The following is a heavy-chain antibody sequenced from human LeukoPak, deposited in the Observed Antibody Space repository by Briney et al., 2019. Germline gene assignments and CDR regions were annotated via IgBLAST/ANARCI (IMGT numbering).Heavy chain of an antibody. CDR2: ISAYNGNT. Sequence: ASVKVSCKASGYTFTSYGISWVRQAPGQGLEWMGWISAYNGNTNYAQKLQGRVTMTTDTSTSTAYMELRSLRSDDTAVYYCARDDYYDSSGYYTLWGQGTLVTVSS. D-gene: IGHD3-22*01. J-gene: IGHJ4*02. CDR3: ARDDYYDSSGYYTL. V-gene: IGHV1-18*01. CDR1: GYTFTSYG.